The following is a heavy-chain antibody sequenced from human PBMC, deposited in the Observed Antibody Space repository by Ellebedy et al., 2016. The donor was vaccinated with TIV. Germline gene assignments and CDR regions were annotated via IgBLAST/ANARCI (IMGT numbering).Heavy chain of an antibody. D-gene: IGHD2-2*01. CDR3: ARGAIVVVPAASSDWFDP. CDR2: IYYRGST. Sequence: SETLSLTXTVSGDPITSGGYHWTWIRQHPGKGLEWIGYIYYRGSTHYNPSLKSRLTISVDTSKNQFSLMLTSVTAAGTAVYYCARGAIVVVPAASSDWFDPWGQGTLVTVSS. J-gene: IGHJ5*02. V-gene: IGHV4-31*03. CDR1: GDPITSGGYH.